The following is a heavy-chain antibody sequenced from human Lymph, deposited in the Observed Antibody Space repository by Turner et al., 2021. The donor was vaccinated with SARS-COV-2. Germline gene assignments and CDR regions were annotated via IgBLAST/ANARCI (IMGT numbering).Heavy chain of an antibody. D-gene: IGHD3-9*01. CDR2: MNPNMGNT. CDR3: ARGAQLTVWFDP. CDR1: GYTFTRYD. J-gene: IGHJ5*02. Sequence: QVQLEQSGAEVKKPGASVQVSCKASGYTFTRYDINWVRQATGQGLEWMGWMNPNMGNTGYAQKFQGRVTMTRNTSISTAYMELSSLRSEDTAVYYCARGAQLTVWFDPWGQGTLVTVSS. V-gene: IGHV1-8*01.